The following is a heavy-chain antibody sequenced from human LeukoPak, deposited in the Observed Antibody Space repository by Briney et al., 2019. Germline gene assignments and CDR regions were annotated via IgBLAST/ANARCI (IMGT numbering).Heavy chain of an antibody. V-gene: IGHV3-33*08. J-gene: IGHJ4*02. CDR2: IWYDGSNK. CDR3: ARDREYYFDY. D-gene: IGHD3-10*01. Sequence: PGGSLRLSCAASGFTFSSYWMHWVRQAPGKGLEWVAVIWYDGSNKYYADSVEGRFTISRDNSKNTLYLQMNSLRAEDTDVYYCARDREYYFDYWGQGTLVTVSS. CDR1: GFTFSSYW.